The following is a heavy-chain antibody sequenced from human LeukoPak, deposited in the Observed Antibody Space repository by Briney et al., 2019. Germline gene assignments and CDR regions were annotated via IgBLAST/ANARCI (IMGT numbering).Heavy chain of an antibody. Sequence: PGGSLRLSCAASGFTVSSTYMSWVRQAPGKGLEWVSVIYSDGSTYYADSVKGRFTISRDNSKNTLYLQMNSLRAEDTAVFYCVRMIRRGTHSFDDWGQGTLVTVSS. V-gene: IGHV3-53*01. J-gene: IGHJ4*02. CDR3: VRMIRRGTHSFDD. CDR2: IYSDGST. D-gene: IGHD1-26*01. CDR1: GFTVSSTY.